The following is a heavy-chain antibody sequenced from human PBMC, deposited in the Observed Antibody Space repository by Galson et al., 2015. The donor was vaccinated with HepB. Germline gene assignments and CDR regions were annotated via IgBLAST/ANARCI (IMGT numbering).Heavy chain of an antibody. CDR3: AKGEEYGDAPAADY. CDR2: IRYDGSNK. J-gene: IGHJ4*02. V-gene: IGHV3-30*02. CDR1: GFTFSNYG. Sequence: SLRLSCAASGFTFSNYGMHWVRQAPGKGLEWVAFIRYDGSNKDYADSVKGRFTISRDNSKNTLYLQMSSLRAEDTAVYYCAKGEEYGDAPAADYWGQGTLVTVSS. D-gene: IGHD4-17*01.